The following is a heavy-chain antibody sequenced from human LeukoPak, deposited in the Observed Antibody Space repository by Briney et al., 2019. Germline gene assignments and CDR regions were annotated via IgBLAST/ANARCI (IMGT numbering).Heavy chain of an antibody. V-gene: IGHV6-1*01. CDR2: TYYRSKWYN. CDR3: AREILVAVAGTGRDWFDP. D-gene: IGHD6-19*01. Sequence: SQTLSLTYAISGDSVSSNSAAWNWIRQSPSRGLEWLGRTYYRSKWYNDYAVSVKSRITINPDTSKNQFSLQLNSVTPEDTAVYYCAREILVAVAGTGRDWFDPWGQGTLVTVSS. J-gene: IGHJ5*02. CDR1: GDSVSSNSAA.